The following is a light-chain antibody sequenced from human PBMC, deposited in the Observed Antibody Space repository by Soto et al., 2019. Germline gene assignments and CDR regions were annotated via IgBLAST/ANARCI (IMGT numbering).Light chain of an antibody. CDR2: DVS. CDR3: SSYTCSRTLYV. CDR1: SSDVGGYNY. Sequence: QSALTQPASVSGSPGQSITISCTGTSSDVGGYNYVSCYQQHPGKAPKLMIYDVSNRPTGVSNRFSGSKSGTTASLTISGLQAEHGADYYCSSYTCSRTLYVFGTGTKLTVL. V-gene: IGLV2-14*01. J-gene: IGLJ1*01.